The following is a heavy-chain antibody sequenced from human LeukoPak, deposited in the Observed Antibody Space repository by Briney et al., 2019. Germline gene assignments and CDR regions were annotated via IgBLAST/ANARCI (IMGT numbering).Heavy chain of an antibody. D-gene: IGHD3-3*01. CDR2: IYYTGST. CDR3: ARELVDYDFWSGYYPKYYFDY. J-gene: IGHJ4*02. Sequence: PSETLSLTCTVSGGSISGYYWSWIRRAPGRGLEWIGYIYYTGSTSYNPSLESRVTISLDTSKNQFSLKLSSVTAADTAVYYCARELVDYDFWSGYYPKYYFDYWGQGTLVTVSS. CDR1: GGSISGYY. V-gene: IGHV4-59*12.